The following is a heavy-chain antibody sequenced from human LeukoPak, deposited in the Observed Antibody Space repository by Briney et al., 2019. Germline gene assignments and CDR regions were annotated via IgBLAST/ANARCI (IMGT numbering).Heavy chain of an antibody. J-gene: IGHJ6*03. V-gene: IGHV3-21*01. CDR3: ARDAPRIVVVPAAIFPMDV. D-gene: IGHD2-2*02. CDR1: GFTFSTYS. CDR2: ISTSSYYI. Sequence: GGSLRLSCAASGFTFSTYSMNWVRQAPGKGLEWVSSISTSSYYIYYADSVKGRFTISRDNAKNSLYLQMNSLRAEDTAVYYCARDAPRIVVVPAAIFPMDVWGKGTTVTVSS.